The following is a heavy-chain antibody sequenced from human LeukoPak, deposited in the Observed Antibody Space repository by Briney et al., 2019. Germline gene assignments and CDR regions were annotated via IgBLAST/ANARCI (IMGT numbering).Heavy chain of an antibody. D-gene: IGHD2-15*01. CDR2: ISYDGSNK. CDR1: GFTFSSNG. V-gene: IGHV3-30*03. Sequence: GGSLRLSCAASGFTFSSNGMHWVRQAPGKGLEWVAVISYDGSNKYYADSVKGRFTISRDNSKNTLYLQMSSLRSEDTAVYYCARGRRQRKCSGGSCYRSYYYYGMDVWGQGTTVTVSS. J-gene: IGHJ6*02. CDR3: ARGRRQRKCSGGSCYRSYYYYGMDV.